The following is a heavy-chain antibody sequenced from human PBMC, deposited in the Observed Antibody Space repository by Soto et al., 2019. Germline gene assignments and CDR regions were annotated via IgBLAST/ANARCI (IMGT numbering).Heavy chain of an antibody. J-gene: IGHJ3*01. D-gene: IGHD2-2*01. CDR3: GRVPYCSSLNCYPRGAFDV. CDR1: GFTFSNYW. V-gene: IGHV3-74*01. Sequence: PGGSLRLSCAASGFTFSNYWMHWVRQAPGEGLVWVSRINTDGSSPTYADSVKGRFTISRDNAKNTLYLQMNSLRAEDTAVYYCGRVPYCSSLNCYPRGAFDVWGQGTMVNVSS. CDR2: INTDGSSP.